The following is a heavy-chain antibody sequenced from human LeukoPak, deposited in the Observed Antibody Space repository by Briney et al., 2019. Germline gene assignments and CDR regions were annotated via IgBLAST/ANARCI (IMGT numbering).Heavy chain of an antibody. D-gene: IGHD2-15*01. J-gene: IGHJ5*02. V-gene: IGHV1-2*02. CDR1: GFTFTGYN. CDR3: ARSRYGRGGSCYFTCSGP. Sequence: GSLRLSCKVSGFTFTGYNMNWVRQAPGHGLEGIGWISPNSSGANYAQTFQGRVTITSDKAITSAYLQLSRLRSEDTAVYYCARSRYGRGGSCYFTCSGPWGQGTLVTVSS. CDR2: ISPNSSGA.